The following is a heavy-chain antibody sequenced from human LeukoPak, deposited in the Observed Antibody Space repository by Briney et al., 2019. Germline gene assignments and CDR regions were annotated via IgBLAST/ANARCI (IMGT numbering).Heavy chain of an antibody. Sequence: PGESLRLSCAASGFTFSPYGMNWVRQAPVKGLEWISYISRSATIIHYADSVKGRFTISRDDAKNSLYLQMNSLRAGDTAVYYCARDPCGADCHDEYFQYWGQGTLVTVSS. CDR2: ISRSATII. CDR3: ARDPCGADCHDEYFQY. J-gene: IGHJ1*01. V-gene: IGHV3-48*01. CDR1: GFTFSPYG. D-gene: IGHD2-21*02.